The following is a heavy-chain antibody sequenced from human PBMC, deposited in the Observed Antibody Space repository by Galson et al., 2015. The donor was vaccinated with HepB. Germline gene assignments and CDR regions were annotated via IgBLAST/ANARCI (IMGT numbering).Heavy chain of an antibody. Sequence: LRLSCAASGFTFSSYNMNWVRQAPGKGLEWIGEMNQSGGTDYSPSLKSRVTISVDTSKRQLSLKLSSVTPADTAVYYCARGGVGPRLGYWGQGTLVTVSS. V-gene: IGHV4-34*01. CDR3: ARGGVGPRLGY. CDR1: GFTFSSYN. D-gene: IGHD1-26*01. J-gene: IGHJ4*02. CDR2: MNQSGGT.